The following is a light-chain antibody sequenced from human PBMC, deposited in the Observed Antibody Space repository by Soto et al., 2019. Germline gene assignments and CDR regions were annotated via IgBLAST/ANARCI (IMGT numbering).Light chain of an antibody. CDR3: QSYDSSLSGYV. V-gene: IGLV1-40*01. CDR1: SSNIGAGYD. J-gene: IGLJ1*01. Sequence: QAVLTQPPSVSGAPGRRVTVSCTGSSSNIGAGYDVHWYQQLPGTAPKLLIYVNNNRPSGVPDRFSGSTSGTSASLAITGLRAEDEADYYCQSYDSSLSGYVFGTGTKVTVL. CDR2: VNN.